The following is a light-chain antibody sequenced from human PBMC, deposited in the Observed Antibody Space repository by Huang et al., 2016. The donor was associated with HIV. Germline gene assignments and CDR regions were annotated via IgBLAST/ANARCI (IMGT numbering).Light chain of an antibody. CDR3: QQRTYWPPIYT. CDR2: DAS. Sequence: EIVLTQSPATLSLSPGERATLSCRASQSVSGSLAWYQQKPGQAPRLLIYDASNRATGIPARLSASGSGTDFSLNISSLEPEDCAVYYCQQRTYWPPIYTFGQGTKLEIK. J-gene: IGKJ2*01. CDR1: QSVSGS. V-gene: IGKV3-11*01.